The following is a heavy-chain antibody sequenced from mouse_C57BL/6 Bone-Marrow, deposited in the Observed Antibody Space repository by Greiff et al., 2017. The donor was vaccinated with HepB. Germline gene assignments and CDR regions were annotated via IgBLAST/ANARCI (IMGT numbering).Heavy chain of an antibody. D-gene: IGHD3-2*02. CDR2: INPNNGGT. Sequence: EVQLQQSGPELVKPGASVKISCKASGYTFTDYYMNWVKQSHGKSLEWIGDINPNNGGTSYNQKFKGKATLTVDKSSSTAYMELRSLTSEDSAVYYCARGTAQARDDWGQGTTLTVSS. V-gene: IGHV1-26*01. J-gene: IGHJ2*01. CDR1: GYTFTDYY. CDR3: ARGTAQARDD.